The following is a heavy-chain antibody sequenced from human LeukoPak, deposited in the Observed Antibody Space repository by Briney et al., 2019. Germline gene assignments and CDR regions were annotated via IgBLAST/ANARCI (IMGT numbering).Heavy chain of an antibody. D-gene: IGHD1-20*01. CDR2: IIPILGIA. Sequence: ASVKLSCKASGGTFSSYTISWVRQAPGQGLEWMGRIIPILGIANYAQKFQGRVTITADKSTSTAYMELSSLRSEDTAVYYCARAITGTLGGSDYWGQGTLVTVSS. CDR3: ARAITGTLGGSDY. CDR1: GGTFSSYT. V-gene: IGHV1-69*02. J-gene: IGHJ4*02.